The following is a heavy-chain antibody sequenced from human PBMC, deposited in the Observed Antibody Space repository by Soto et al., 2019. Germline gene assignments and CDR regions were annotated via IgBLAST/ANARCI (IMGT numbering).Heavy chain of an antibody. CDR3: AMVDVYVTPSPQDV. CDR1: GFTFSSYA. CDR2: ISYDGSNK. V-gene: IGHV3-30-3*01. J-gene: IGHJ6*02. Sequence: SLRLSCAASGFTFSSYAMHWVRQAPGKGLEWVAVISYDGSNKYYADSVKGRFTISRDNSKNTLYLQMNSLRAEDTAVYYCAMVDVYVTPSPQDVWGQGTTVTVSS. D-gene: IGHD3-16*01.